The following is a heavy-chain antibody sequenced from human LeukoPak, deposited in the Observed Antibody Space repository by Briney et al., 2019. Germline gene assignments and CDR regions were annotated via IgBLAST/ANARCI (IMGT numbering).Heavy chain of an antibody. Sequence: SETLCLTCTVSGGSISSGAYYWSWIRQPPGKGLEWIGYIYYSGITYYNPSLKSRLTISVDTSKNQFSLKLSSVTAADTAVYYCARGGSWYDVNWFDPWGQGTLVTVSS. CDR1: GGSISSGAYY. CDR3: ARGGSWYDVNWFDP. D-gene: IGHD6-13*01. V-gene: IGHV4-30-4*01. J-gene: IGHJ5*02. CDR2: IYYSGIT.